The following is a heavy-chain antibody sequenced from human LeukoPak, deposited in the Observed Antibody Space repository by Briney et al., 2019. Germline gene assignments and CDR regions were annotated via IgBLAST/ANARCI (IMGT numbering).Heavy chain of an antibody. Sequence: SETLSLTCTVSGGSISSYYSSWIRQPAGKGLEWIGRIYTSGSTNYNPSLKSRVTMSVDTSKNQFSLKLSSVTAADTAVYYCARAGNWNYPGTYDCWGQGTLVTVSS. CDR3: ARAGNWNYPGTYDC. D-gene: IGHD1-7*01. CDR1: GGSISSYY. J-gene: IGHJ4*02. CDR2: IYTSGST. V-gene: IGHV4-4*07.